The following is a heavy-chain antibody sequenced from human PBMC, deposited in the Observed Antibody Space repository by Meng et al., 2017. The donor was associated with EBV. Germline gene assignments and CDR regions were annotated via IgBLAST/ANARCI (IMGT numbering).Heavy chain of an antibody. CDR1: GFTVRSNY. CDR3: AKHRLGPLDY. J-gene: IGHJ4*02. V-gene: IGHV3-66*04. CDR2: IYSGGST. D-gene: IGHD5-12*01. Sequence: EVEGVESGGGLAPAGGSLRLSCAASGFTVRSNYMSWVRQAPGKGLEWVSVIYSGGSTYYADSVKGRFTISRDNSKNTLYLKMNSLRAEDTAVYYCAKHRLGPLDYWGQGTLVTVSS.